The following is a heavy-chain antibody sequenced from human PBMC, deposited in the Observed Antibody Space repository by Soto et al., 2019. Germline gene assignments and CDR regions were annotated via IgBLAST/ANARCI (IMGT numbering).Heavy chain of an antibody. Sequence: QVQLQQWGAGLLKPSETLSLTCAVYGGSFSGYYWSWIRQPPGKGLEWIGEINHSGSTNYNPSLKSRVTISVDTSKNQFSLELSSVTAADTAVYYCARGRGYCSSTSCYTGYYYYGMDVWGQGTTVTVSS. CDR3: ARGRGYCSSTSCYTGYYYYGMDV. J-gene: IGHJ6*02. V-gene: IGHV4-34*01. D-gene: IGHD2-2*02. CDR2: INHSGST. CDR1: GGSFSGYY.